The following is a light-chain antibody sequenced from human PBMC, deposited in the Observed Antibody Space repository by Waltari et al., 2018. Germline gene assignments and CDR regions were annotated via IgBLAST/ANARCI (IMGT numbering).Light chain of an antibody. CDR2: GKN. CDR3: NSRDSSGNLWV. CDR1: SLRRYY. Sequence: SSELTQDPALSVALGQTVRITCQGDSLRRYYASCYQQKPGQAPVLVFYGKNKRPSGIPDRVSGSSSGNTASLTITGAQAEDEADYYCNSRDSSGNLWVFGGGTKLTVL. V-gene: IGLV3-19*01. J-gene: IGLJ3*02.